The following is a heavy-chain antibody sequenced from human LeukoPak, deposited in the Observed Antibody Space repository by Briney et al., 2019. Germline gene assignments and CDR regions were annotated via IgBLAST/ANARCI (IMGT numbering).Heavy chain of an antibody. CDR2: INPNSGGT. J-gene: IGHJ4*02. Sequence: ASVKVSCKASGYTFTGYYMHWVRQAPGQGLEWMGWINPNSGGTNYAQKFQGRVTMTRDTSISTAYMELSRLRSDDTAVYYCARDPGSGWYYFDCWGQGTLVTVSS. CDR1: GYTFTGYY. V-gene: IGHV1-2*02. CDR3: ARDPGSGWYYFDC. D-gene: IGHD6-19*01.